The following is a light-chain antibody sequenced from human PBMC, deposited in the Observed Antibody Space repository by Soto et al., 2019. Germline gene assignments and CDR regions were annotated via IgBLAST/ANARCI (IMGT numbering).Light chain of an antibody. Sequence: EIVMTQSPATLSVSPGARATLSCRASQSISDTLAWYQQKPGQXPRLLIYDTSNRATGTPARFSGSRSGTDFTLTISSLEHEDVGVYFCHQRNKFGQGTRLEIK. CDR3: HQRNK. CDR2: DTS. J-gene: IGKJ5*01. V-gene: IGKV3-11*01. CDR1: QSISDT.